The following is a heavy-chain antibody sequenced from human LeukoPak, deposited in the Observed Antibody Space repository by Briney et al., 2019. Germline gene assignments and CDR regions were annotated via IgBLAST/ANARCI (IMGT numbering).Heavy chain of an antibody. CDR2: IYHSGST. Sequence: PSETLSLTCAVSGGSISSSNWWSWVRQPPGKGLEWIGEIYHSGSTNYNPSLKGRVTISVDKSKNQFSLKLSSVTAADTAVYYCARGDYDILEAADDGYAFDIWGQGTMVTVSS. CDR1: GGSISSSNW. V-gene: IGHV4-4*02. D-gene: IGHD3-9*01. J-gene: IGHJ3*02. CDR3: ARGDYDILEAADDGYAFDI.